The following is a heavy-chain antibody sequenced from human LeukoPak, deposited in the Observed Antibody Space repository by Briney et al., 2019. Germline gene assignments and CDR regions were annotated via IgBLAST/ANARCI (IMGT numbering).Heavy chain of an antibody. J-gene: IGHJ4*02. CDR1: GYTLTELS. Sequence: ASVKVSCKVSGYTLTELSMHWVRQAPGKGLEWMGGFDPGDGETIYAQKFQGRVTMTEDTSTDTAYMELSSLRSEDTAVYYCATVGYSSGWLFDYWGQGTLVTVSS. D-gene: IGHD6-19*01. V-gene: IGHV1-24*01. CDR3: ATVGYSSGWLFDY. CDR2: FDPGDGET.